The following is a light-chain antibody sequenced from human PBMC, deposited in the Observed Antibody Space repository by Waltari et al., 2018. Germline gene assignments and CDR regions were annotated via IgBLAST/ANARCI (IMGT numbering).Light chain of an antibody. V-gene: IGKV3-20*01. J-gene: IGKJ2*01. CDR3: QQHGSSPFT. CDR1: QSVSSSS. Sequence: EIVLTQSPGTLSLSPGARATLSCRASQSVSSSSLAWYQQKPGQAPRLLIYAASRRATGIPDRISGSGSETDFTLTLSSLEPEDFAVYYCQQHGSSPFTFGQGTKVEIK. CDR2: AAS.